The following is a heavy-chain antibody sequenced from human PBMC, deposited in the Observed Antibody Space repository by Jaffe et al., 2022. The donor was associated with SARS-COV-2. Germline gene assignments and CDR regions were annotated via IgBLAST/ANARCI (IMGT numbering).Heavy chain of an antibody. CDR2: ISYDGSNK. D-gene: IGHD4-17*01. CDR1: GFTFSSYG. Sequence: QVQLVESGGGVVQPGRSLRLSCAASGFTFSSYGMHWVRQAPGKGLEWVAVISYDGSNKYYADSVKGRFTISRDNSKNTLYLQMNSLRAEDTAVYYCAKEGPRGYGDYPSLEAGMDVWGQGTTVTVSS. V-gene: IGHV3-30*18. J-gene: IGHJ6*02. CDR3: AKEGPRGYGDYPSLEAGMDV.